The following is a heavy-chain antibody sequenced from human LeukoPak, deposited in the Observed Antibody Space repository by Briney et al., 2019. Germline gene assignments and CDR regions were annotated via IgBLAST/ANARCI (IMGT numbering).Heavy chain of an antibody. CDR1: GDTFTTYY. Sequence: ASVKVSCKASGDTFTTYYMHLVRQAPGQGLEWMGIINPSGDSTNYAQKFQGRVTMTRDTSTSTVYMDLSSLRSEDTAVYYCARGSSAAPGQASWFDPLGQGTLVSVSS. D-gene: IGHD2-2*01. CDR3: ARGSSAAPGQASWFDP. J-gene: IGHJ5*02. CDR2: INPSGDST. V-gene: IGHV1-46*01.